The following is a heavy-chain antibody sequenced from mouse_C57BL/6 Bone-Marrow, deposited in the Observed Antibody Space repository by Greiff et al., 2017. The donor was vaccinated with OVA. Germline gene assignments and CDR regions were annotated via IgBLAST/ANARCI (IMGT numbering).Heavy chain of an antibody. J-gene: IGHJ4*01. D-gene: IGHD2-5*01. Sequence: EVKLVESGGGLVQPGGSMQLSCVASGFTFRNYWMNWVRQSPEKGLEWVAKIRLKYDNYETHSAESVNGRITISSDDSKIRVYLLMNNLMAEDSVIYYCTETLYSNYSMDYWCQGTSVTVSS. CDR3: TETLYSNYSMDY. CDR1: GFTFRNYW. CDR2: IRLKYDNYET. V-gene: IGHV6-3*01.